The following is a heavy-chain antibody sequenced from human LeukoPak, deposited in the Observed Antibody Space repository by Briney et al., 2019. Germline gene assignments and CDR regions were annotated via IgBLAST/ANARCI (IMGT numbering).Heavy chain of an antibody. D-gene: IGHD2-2*01. CDR2: IGYRGNEK. V-gene: IGHV3-21*01. Sequence: KSGGSLRLSCAASGFTFSSYAMSWVRQAPGKGLEWVSSIGYRGNEKDYTDSVRGRFTISRDNAKNSLYLQMNSLRVEDTGVYYCARDTRVSVMRVPAEDFDHWGQGTLVTVSS. CDR3: ARDTRVSVMRVPAEDFDH. CDR1: GFTFSSYA. J-gene: IGHJ4*02.